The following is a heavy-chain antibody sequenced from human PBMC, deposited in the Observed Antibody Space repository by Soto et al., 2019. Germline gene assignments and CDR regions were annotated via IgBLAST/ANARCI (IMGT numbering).Heavy chain of an antibody. D-gene: IGHD1-26*01. CDR1: GFTFSNYG. J-gene: IGHJ6*02. CDR2: IWHDGNNK. CDR3: ASDIVGASDSYGLDV. V-gene: IGHV3-33*01. Sequence: PGGSLRLSCAASGFTFSNYGMHWARQAPGKGLEWVAIIWHDGNNKYYADSVRGRFIISRDNSKNRLYLQMNSLRAEDTAVYYCASDIVGASDSYGLDVWGPGTTVTVYS.